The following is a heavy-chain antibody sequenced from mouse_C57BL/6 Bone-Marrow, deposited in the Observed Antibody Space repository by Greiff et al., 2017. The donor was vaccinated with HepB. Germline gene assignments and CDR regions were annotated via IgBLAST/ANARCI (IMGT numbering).Heavy chain of an antibody. CDR1: GYTFTSYW. V-gene: IGHV1-64*01. CDR3: ARYGRDYFDY. Sequence: VQLQQSGAELVKPGASVKLSCKASGYTFTSYWMHWVKQRPGQGLEWIGMIHPNSGSTNYNEKFKSKATLTVDKSSSTAYMQLSSLTSEDSAVYYCARYGRDYFDYWGQGTTLTVSS. CDR2: IHPNSGST. D-gene: IGHD1-1*01. J-gene: IGHJ2*01.